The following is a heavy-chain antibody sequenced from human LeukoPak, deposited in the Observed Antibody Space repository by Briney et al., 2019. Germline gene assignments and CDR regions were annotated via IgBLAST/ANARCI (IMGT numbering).Heavy chain of an antibody. CDR1: GFTFSYYG. Sequence: RKSLRRSCEASGFTFSYYGMHWVRQASPMELEWVALISYDGSNKYYADSVKGRFTISRDNSKNTLYLQMNSLRAEDTAVYYCAKETYLSLDYWGQGTLVTVSS. CDR3: AKETYLSLDY. V-gene: IGHV3-30*18. CDR2: ISYDGSNK. J-gene: IGHJ4*02. D-gene: IGHD2/OR15-2a*01.